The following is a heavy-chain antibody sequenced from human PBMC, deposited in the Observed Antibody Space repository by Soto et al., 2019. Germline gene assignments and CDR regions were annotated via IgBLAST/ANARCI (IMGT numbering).Heavy chain of an antibody. D-gene: IGHD6-13*01. Sequence: PSETLSRIRTPSGDPIRSSSYGGWIRQPPGKGLEWIGSIYSTGNTYYNPSLNSQVTISVDTSKNQFSLNVISVTAADTAVYYCRRSSRYSTDVWGQGATVTVS. V-gene: IGHV4-39*01. CDR2: IYSTGNT. CDR3: RRSSRYSTDV. CDR1: GDPIRSSSY. J-gene: IGHJ6*02.